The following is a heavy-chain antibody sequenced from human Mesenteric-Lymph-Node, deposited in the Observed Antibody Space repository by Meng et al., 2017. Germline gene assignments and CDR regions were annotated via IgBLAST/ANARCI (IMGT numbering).Heavy chain of an antibody. D-gene: IGHD3-10*01. CDR1: GGSISSGGYY. J-gene: IGHJ5*02. CDR2: IHSSGST. Sequence: ESGPGLLKPSPTLSLTCTVSGGSISSGGYYWSWIRQHPGKGLEWIGYIHSSGSTYYNPSLRSRLTISVDTSKNQFSLKLSSVTAADTAVYYCARASYGSGSPLGESWFDPWGQGTLVTVSS. CDR3: ARASYGSGSPLGESWFDP. V-gene: IGHV4-31*03.